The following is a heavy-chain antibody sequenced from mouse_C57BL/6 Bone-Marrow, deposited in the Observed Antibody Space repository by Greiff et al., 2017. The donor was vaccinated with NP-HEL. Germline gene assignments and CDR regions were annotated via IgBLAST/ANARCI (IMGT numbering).Heavy chain of an antibody. J-gene: IGHJ1*03. CDR3: AKGLLRHDRYFDV. V-gene: IGHV5-17*01. Sequence: EVKLVESGGGLVKPGGSLKLSCAASGFTFSDYGMHWVRQAPEKGLEWVAYISSVSRTIYYADTVQGRFTISRDNAKNTLFLQMTSLRSEDTAIYYCAKGLLRHDRYFDVWGTGTTVTVAS. D-gene: IGHD1-2*01. CDR2: ISSVSRTI. CDR1: GFTFSDYG.